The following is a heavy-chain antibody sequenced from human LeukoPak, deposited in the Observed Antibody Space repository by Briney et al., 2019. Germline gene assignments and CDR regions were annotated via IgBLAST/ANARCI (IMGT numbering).Heavy chain of an antibody. Sequence: SETLSLTCAVSGYSISSGNYWGWIRQPPGKGLEWIGSIYHSGSTYYNPSLKSRVTISVDTSKNQFSLKLSSVTAADTAVYYCAREGEYSSSLHWGQGTLVTVSS. CDR3: AREGEYSSSLH. CDR1: GYSISSGNY. CDR2: IYHSGST. J-gene: IGHJ4*02. D-gene: IGHD6-6*01. V-gene: IGHV4-38-2*02.